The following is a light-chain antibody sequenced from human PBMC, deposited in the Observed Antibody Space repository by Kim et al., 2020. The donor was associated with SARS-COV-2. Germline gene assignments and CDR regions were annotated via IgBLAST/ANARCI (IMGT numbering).Light chain of an antibody. CDR3: AAWDASLNVV. CDR1: SSNIGSNT. J-gene: IGLJ2*01. Sequence: PGQRFTISCSGRSSNIGSNTVNWYQQLPGTAPKRLIYSNNQRPSGVPDRFSGSKSGTSASLAISGLQSEDEADYYCAAWDASLNVVFGGGTQLTVL. V-gene: IGLV1-44*01. CDR2: SNN.